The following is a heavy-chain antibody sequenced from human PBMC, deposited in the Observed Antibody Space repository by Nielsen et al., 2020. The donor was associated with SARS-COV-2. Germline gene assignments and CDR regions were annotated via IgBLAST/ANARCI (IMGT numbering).Heavy chain of an antibody. CDR2: IYYSGST. Sequence: GSLRLSCTVSGGSISSSSYYWGWIRQPPGKGLEWIGSIYYSGSTYYNPSLKSRVTISVDTSKNQFSLKLSSVTAADTAVYYCARDRYCSGGSCTNRVMGYYGMDVWGQGTTVTVSS. CDR3: ARDRYCSGGSCTNRVMGYYGMDV. J-gene: IGHJ6*02. CDR1: GGSISSSSYY. D-gene: IGHD2-15*01. V-gene: IGHV4-39*07.